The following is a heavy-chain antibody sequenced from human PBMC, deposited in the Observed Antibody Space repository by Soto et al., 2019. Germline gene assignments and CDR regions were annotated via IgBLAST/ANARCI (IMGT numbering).Heavy chain of an antibody. J-gene: IGHJ4*02. Sequence: NPSETLSLTCTVSGGSISSSSYYWGWIRQPPGKGLEWIGSIYYSGSTYYNPSLKSRVTISVDTSKNQFSLKLSSVTAADTAVYYCARGARIAAHNWGQGTLVTVSS. CDR1: GGSISSSSYY. V-gene: IGHV4-39*01. CDR3: ARGARIAAHN. CDR2: IYYSGST. D-gene: IGHD6-13*01.